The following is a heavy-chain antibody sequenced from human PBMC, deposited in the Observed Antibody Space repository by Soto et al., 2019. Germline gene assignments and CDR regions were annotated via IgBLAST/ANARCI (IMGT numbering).Heavy chain of an antibody. V-gene: IGHV4-59*01. D-gene: IGHD4-17*01. CDR2: IYYSGST. CDR1: GGSISSYY. J-gene: IGHJ6*03. CDR3: ARVDYGDYVVGYYYYMDV. Sequence: SETLSLTCTVSGGSISSYYWSWIRQPPGKGLEWIGYIYYSGSTNYNPSLKSRVTISVDTSKNQFSLKLSSVTAADTAVYYCARVDYGDYVVGYYYYMDVWGKGTTVTVSS.